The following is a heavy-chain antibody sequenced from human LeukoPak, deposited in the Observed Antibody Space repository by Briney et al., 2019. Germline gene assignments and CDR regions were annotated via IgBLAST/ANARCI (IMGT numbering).Heavy chain of an antibody. CDR3: ASTLRDGYSYGYDY. D-gene: IGHD5-18*01. V-gene: IGHV1-69*05. J-gene: IGHJ4*02. CDR2: IIPIFGTA. Sequence: ASVKVSCKASGGTFSSYAISWVRQAPGQGLEWMGGIIPIFGTANYAQKFQGRVTITTDESTSTAYMELSSLRSEDTAVYYCASTLRDGYSYGYDYWGQGTLVTVSS. CDR1: GGTFSSYA.